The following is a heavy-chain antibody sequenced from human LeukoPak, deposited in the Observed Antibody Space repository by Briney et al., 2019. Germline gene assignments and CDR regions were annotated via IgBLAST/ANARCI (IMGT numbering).Heavy chain of an antibody. CDR3: ARTDLDCSGGSCPDY. CDR2: ISSSSSYI. Sequence: GGSLRLSCAASGFTFSSYGMNWVRQAPGKGLEWVSSISSSSSYIYYADSVKGRFTISRDNAKDSLYLQMNSLRAEDTAVYYCARTDLDCSGGSCPDYWGQGTLVTVSS. CDR1: GFTFSSYG. V-gene: IGHV3-21*01. D-gene: IGHD2-15*01. J-gene: IGHJ4*02.